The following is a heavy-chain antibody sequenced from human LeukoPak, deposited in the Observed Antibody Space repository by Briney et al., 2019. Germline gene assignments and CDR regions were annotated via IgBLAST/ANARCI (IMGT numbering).Heavy chain of an antibody. J-gene: IGHJ3*02. Sequence: ASVKVSYKASGYTFTSYYMHWVRQAPGQGLEWMGIINPSGGSTSYAQKLQGRVTMTTDTSTSTAYMELRSLRSDDTAVYYCARDAPRQTAALDIWGQGTMVTVSS. D-gene: IGHD2-21*02. V-gene: IGHV1-46*01. CDR3: ARDAPRQTAALDI. CDR2: INPSGGST. CDR1: GYTFTSYY.